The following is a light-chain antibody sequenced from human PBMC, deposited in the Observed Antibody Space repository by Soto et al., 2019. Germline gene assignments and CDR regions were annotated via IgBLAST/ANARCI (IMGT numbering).Light chain of an antibody. CDR2: DVS. CDR1: SSDVGGYNY. J-gene: IGLJ1*01. Sequence: QSALTQPASMSGSPGQSITISCTGTSSDVGGYNYVSWYQHRPGKAPKLIIYDVSNRPSGVSIRFSGSKSDNTASLTISGLQPEDEADYHCSSYTTSNTRQIVFGTGTKLTVL. CDR3: SSYTTSNTRQIV. V-gene: IGLV2-14*03.